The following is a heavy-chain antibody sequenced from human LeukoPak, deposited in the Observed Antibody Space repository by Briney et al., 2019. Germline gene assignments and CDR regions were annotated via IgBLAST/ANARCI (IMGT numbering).Heavy chain of an antibody. CDR3: ATSDGALSYYYDSSGPQGGAFDI. D-gene: IGHD3-22*01. J-gene: IGHJ3*02. CDR1: GGSITSSGSY. CDR2: IYYGGTT. V-gene: IGHV4-39*01. Sequence: SETLSLTCTVSGGSITSSGSYWGWIRQPPGEGLEWIGNIYYGGTTYYNPSLKSRVTISVDTSKNQVSLRLSSVTATDTAVYYCATSDGALSYYYDSSGPQGGAFDIWGQGTMVTVSS.